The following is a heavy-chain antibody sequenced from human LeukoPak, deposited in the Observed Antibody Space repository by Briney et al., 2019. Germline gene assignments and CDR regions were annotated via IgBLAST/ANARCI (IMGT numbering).Heavy chain of an antibody. CDR3: ARDLDFTIFGVVIQQYYFDY. Sequence: GGSLRLSCAASGFTFSSYWMSWVRQAPGKGLEWVANIKQDGSEKYYVDSVKGRFTISRDNAKNSLYLQMNSLRAEDTAVYYCARDLDFTIFGVVIQQYYFDYWGQGTLVTVSS. J-gene: IGHJ4*02. CDR1: GFTFSSYW. CDR2: IKQDGSEK. V-gene: IGHV3-7*01. D-gene: IGHD3-3*01.